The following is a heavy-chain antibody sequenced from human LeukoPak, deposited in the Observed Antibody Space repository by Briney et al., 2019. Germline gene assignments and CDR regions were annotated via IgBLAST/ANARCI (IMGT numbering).Heavy chain of an antibody. CDR3: ARHPYTVASSWASYYFDY. J-gene: IGHJ4*02. CDR1: GGSISSYY. CDR2: IYYSGST. V-gene: IGHV4-59*05. D-gene: IGHD6-13*01. Sequence: SETLSLTCTVSGGSISSYYWSWIREPPGKGLEWIGSIYYSGSTYYNPSLKSRVTISVDTSKNQFSLKLSSVTAADTAVYYCARHPYTVASSWASYYFDYWGQGTLVTVSS.